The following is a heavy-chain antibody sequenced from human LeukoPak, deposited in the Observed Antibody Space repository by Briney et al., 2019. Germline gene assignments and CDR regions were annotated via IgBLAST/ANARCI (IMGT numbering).Heavy chain of an antibody. J-gene: IGHJ4*02. CDR2: IKSNTDGGTA. Sequence: PGGSLTLSCADSGFSFSSYEMNWVRQAPGKGLEWVGRIKSNTDGGTADYAAPVKGRFTISRDDSKNTLHLQMNSLKTDDTAVYYCITPWGTDYFDYWGQGTLVTVSS. D-gene: IGHD1-26*01. CDR1: GFSFSSYE. CDR3: ITPWGTDYFDY. V-gene: IGHV3-15*01.